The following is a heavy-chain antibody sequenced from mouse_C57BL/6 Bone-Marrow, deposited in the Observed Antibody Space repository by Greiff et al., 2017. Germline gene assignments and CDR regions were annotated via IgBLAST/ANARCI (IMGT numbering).Heavy chain of an antibody. V-gene: IGHV1-26*01. J-gene: IGHJ3*01. Sequence: EVQLQQSGPELVKPGASVTISCKASGYTFTDYYMNWVKQSPGKSLEWIGDINPNNGGTSYNQKSKGKATLTVDKSSSTAYMVLRSLTSEDSAVYYCAREGMIGGWFAYWGQGTLVTVSA. CDR3: AREGMIGGWFAY. D-gene: IGHD2-4*01. CDR1: GYTFTDYY. CDR2: INPNNGGT.